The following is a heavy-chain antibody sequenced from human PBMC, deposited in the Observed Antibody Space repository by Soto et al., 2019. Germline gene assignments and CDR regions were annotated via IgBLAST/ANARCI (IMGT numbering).Heavy chain of an antibody. CDR3: AKEDYETDLDY. V-gene: IGHV1-18*01. CDR1: GYTFTSYG. CDR2: ISAYNGNT. J-gene: IGHJ4*02. D-gene: IGHD4-17*01. Sequence: ASVKVSCKASGYTFTSYGISWVRQAPGQGLEWMGWISAYNGNTKYAQKLQGRVTMTTDTSTSTAYMDLRSLRSDDTAVYYCAKEDYETDLDYWGQGTLVTVSS.